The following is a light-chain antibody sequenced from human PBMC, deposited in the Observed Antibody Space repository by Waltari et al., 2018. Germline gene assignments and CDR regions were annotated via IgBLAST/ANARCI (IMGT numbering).Light chain of an antibody. CDR2: DAS. Sequence: EIVVTQSQATLSLSPGETSTLSCRASPSVSSYLAWYQQKPGQAPRLLIYDASNRATGIPARFSGSGSGTDFTLTISSLEPEDFAVYYCQQRSNWPPIFGGGTKVEIK. V-gene: IGKV3-11*01. J-gene: IGKJ4*01. CDR1: PSVSSY. CDR3: QQRSNWPPI.